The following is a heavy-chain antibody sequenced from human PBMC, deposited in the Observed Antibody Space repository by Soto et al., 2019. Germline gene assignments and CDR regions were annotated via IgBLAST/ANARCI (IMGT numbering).Heavy chain of an antibody. J-gene: IGHJ6*02. V-gene: IGHV3-21*01. Sequence: GGSLRLSCAASGFNFNSYTINWVRQAPGKRLEWLSSISSSGYIFSTDSVRGRFTISRDNAKNSVCLQINSLRAEDTAVYFCARDCSGGSCYPGMDVWGQGTTVTVSS. CDR2: ISSSGYI. D-gene: IGHD2-15*01. CDR1: GFNFNSYT. CDR3: ARDCSGGSCYPGMDV.